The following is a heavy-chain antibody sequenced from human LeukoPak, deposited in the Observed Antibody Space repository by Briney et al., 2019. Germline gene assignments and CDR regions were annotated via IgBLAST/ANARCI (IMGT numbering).Heavy chain of an antibody. J-gene: IGHJ4*02. CDR3: ARGPPGSGSYLIDY. CDR2: MNPNSGNT. V-gene: IGHV1-8*01. D-gene: IGHD3-10*01. CDR1: GYTFTSYD. Sequence: ASVKVSCRASGYTFTSYDINWVRQATGQGLEWMGWMNPNSGNTGYAQKFQGRVTMTRKNSIRTAYMELGSLRSEDTAVYYCARGPPGSGSYLIDYWGQGTLVIVSS.